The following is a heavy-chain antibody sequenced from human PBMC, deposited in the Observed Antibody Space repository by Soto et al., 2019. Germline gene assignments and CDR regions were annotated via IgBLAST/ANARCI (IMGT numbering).Heavy chain of an antibody. Sequence: GGSLRLSCAASGFAFSDHYMDWVRQAPGKGLEWVARSRDKAESHTTEHAASVRGRSTISRDDSKNSLYLQMNSLKTEDTAVYYCARSGRLSQFDIWGQGIMVTVSS. V-gene: IGHV3-72*01. CDR3: ARSGRLSQFDI. CDR2: SRDKAESHTT. CDR1: GFAFSDHY. J-gene: IGHJ4*02. D-gene: IGHD3-10*01.